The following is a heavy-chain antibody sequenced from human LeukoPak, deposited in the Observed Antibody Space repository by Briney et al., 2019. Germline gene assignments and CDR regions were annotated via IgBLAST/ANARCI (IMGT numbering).Heavy chain of an antibody. D-gene: IGHD6-19*01. CDR1: GGSISDYY. V-gene: IGHV4-59*01. CDR3: ARSYSSARSDY. J-gene: IGHJ4*02. Sequence: SETLSLTCTVSGGSISDYYWSWIRQPPGKGLEWIGYIYYTGSANYNPSLKSRVTMSLDTSKNQFSLRLTSVTAADTAVCYCARSYSSARSDYWGQGTLVTVSS. CDR2: IYYTGSA.